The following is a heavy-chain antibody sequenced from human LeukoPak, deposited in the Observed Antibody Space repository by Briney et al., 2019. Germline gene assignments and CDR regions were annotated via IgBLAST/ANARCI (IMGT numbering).Heavy chain of an antibody. D-gene: IGHD1-26*01. CDR1: GGTFSSYA. V-gene: IGHV1-8*02. J-gene: IGHJ5*02. Sequence: GASVKVSCKASGGTFSSYAISWVRQATGQGLEWMGWMNPNSGNTGYAQKFQGRVTMTRNTSISTAYMELSSLRSEDTAVYYCARVIASGSYLNWFDPWGQGTLVTVSS. CDR2: MNPNSGNT. CDR3: ARVIASGSYLNWFDP.